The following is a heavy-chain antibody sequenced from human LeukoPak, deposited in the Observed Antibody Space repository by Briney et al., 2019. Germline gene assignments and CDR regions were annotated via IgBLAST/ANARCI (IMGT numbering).Heavy chain of an antibody. D-gene: IGHD6-19*01. J-gene: IGHJ3*02. Sequence: GGSLRLSCAASGVSVSTYAMSWVRQVPGKGLEWVSAITGSDDATYHADSVKGRFTIARDRSKNTLYLEMNGLRAGDTAVYHCAKSRSVADAFDIWGHGAMVIVSS. CDR1: GVSVSTYA. V-gene: IGHV3-23*01. CDR3: AKSRSVADAFDI. CDR2: ITGSDDAT.